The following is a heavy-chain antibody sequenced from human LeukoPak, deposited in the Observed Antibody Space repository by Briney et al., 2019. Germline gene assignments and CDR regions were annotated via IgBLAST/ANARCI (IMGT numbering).Heavy chain of an antibody. V-gene: IGHV3-23*01. CDR2: MSGSGGRT. CDR1: GCPFSSYA. J-gene: IGHJ6*02. D-gene: IGHD3-9*01. CDR3: AKRQMYDILTGYPAQHKNGMDV. Sequence: GGSLTLSCAASGCPFSSYAMNWVGQAPGRGVEGVGAMSGSGGRTYYADSVKGGFTISRENYKNPLYLQMNSLRAEDTAVYYCAKRQMYDILTGYPAQHKNGMDVWGQGTTVTVSS.